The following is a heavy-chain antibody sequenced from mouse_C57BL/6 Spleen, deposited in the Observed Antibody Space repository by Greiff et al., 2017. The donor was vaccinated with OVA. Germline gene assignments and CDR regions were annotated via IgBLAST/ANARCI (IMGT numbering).Heavy chain of an antibody. Sequence: EVQVVESEGGLVQPGSSMKLSCTASGFTFSDYYMAWVRQVPEKGLEWVANINYDGSSTYYLDSLKSRFIISRDNAKNILYLQMSSLKSEDTATYYCARDGLGHAMDYWGQGTSVTVSS. V-gene: IGHV5-16*01. J-gene: IGHJ4*01. CDR2: INYDGSST. CDR3: ARDGLGHAMDY. CDR1: GFTFSDYY. D-gene: IGHD4-1*01.